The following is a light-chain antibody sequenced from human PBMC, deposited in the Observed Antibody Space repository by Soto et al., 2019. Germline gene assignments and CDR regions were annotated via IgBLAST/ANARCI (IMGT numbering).Light chain of an antibody. Sequence: DIPMTQSPSTLSASVGDRVTITCRASQRISSWLAWYQQKPGKAPNLLIYKASSLESGVPSRFSGSGSGTEFTLTISSLQPDYFATYYCQQYESYSVTFGQGTRLEIK. V-gene: IGKV1-5*03. J-gene: IGKJ5*01. CDR3: QQYESYSVT. CDR1: QRISSW. CDR2: KAS.